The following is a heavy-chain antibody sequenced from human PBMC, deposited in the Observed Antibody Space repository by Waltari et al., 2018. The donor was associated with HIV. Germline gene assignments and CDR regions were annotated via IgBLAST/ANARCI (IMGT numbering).Heavy chain of an antibody. J-gene: IGHJ4*02. Sequence: QVPLVQSGSELKNPGASVKVSCKASGYTFPTYAMYWVRQAPGQGLEWMGWINTKTGNPTYAQGFTGRFVFSLDTSVSSAYLQSSSLRAEDTAVYYCGRGPGRSVDYWGQGTLVTVSS. D-gene: IGHD3-10*01. CDR2: INTKTGNP. V-gene: IGHV7-4-1*02. CDR1: GYTFPTYA. CDR3: GRGPGRSVDY.